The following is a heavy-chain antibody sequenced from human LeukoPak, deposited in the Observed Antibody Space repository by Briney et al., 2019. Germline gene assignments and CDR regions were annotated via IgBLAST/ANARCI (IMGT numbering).Heavy chain of an antibody. J-gene: IGHJ4*02. V-gene: IGHV3-23*01. D-gene: IGHD4-17*01. CDR3: ASSPPTVTTVSYFDY. Sequence: GRTLSLSCAVSVFTFSIYAMSGVRDAPGKGLEGVLGISGHGGKSYYAGSVKGLFPISRDNPKNTQYLQMNTLRAENTAVYYCASSPPTVTTVSYFDYWGQGTLVTVSS. CDR2: ISGHGGKS. CDR1: VFTFSIYA.